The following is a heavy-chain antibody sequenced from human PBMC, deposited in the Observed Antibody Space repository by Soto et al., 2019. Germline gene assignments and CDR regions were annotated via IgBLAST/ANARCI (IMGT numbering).Heavy chain of an antibody. J-gene: IGHJ4*02. V-gene: IGHV4-30-4*01. D-gene: IGHD6-13*01. CDR3: AREEAAAGTRSGFDY. CDR2: IYNSGTT. CDR1: GGSISSGDYY. Sequence: SETLSLTCTVSGGSISSGDYYWSWIRQPPGKGLEWIGYIYNSGTTYYNPSLKSRVTISVDTSKNQFSLKLSSVTAADTAVYYCAREEAAAGTRSGFDYWGQGTLVTVSS.